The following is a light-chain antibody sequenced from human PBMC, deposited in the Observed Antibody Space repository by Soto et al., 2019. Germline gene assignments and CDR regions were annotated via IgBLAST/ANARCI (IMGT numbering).Light chain of an antibody. CDR2: AAS. Sequence: DIQMTQSPSSLSASIGDRVTIICRASQSISRYSNWYQQKPGKAPKLLIYAASTLQSGVPSRFSGSGSGTDFTLTISSLQPEDFATYYCQQSYSIPLTCGGGTKVEFK. CDR3: QQSYSIPLT. V-gene: IGKV1-39*01. J-gene: IGKJ4*01. CDR1: QSISRY.